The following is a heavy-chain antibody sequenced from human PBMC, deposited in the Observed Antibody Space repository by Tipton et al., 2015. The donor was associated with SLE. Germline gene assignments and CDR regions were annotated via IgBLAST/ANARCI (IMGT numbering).Heavy chain of an antibody. CDR2: ISSDGSDT. Sequence: SLRLSCSASRFTFSRYAMHWVRQAPGKGLEYVSAISSDGSDTYYADSGKGRFTMSRDNFKNTLYLHMNSPRTEDTAIYYCVKDAGAYGFGAFDIWGRGTMVTVSS. D-gene: IGHD3-10*01. J-gene: IGHJ3*02. V-gene: IGHV3-64D*06. CDR3: VKDAGAYGFGAFDI. CDR1: RFTFSRYA.